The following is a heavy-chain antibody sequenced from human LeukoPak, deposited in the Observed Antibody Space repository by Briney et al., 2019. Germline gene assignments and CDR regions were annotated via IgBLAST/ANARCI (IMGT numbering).Heavy chain of an antibody. CDR3: ARSNYDSTTFYYHLDL. CDR2: VDVHGQGT. Sequence: PGGSLRLSCAASGFTFSSYWMHWVRQAPGKGPVWVSRVDVHGQGTAYADSVKGRFTISRANAKNTLSLQMNSLSAEDTAVYYCARSNYDSTTFYYHLDLWGQGTLVTVSS. D-gene: IGHD2/OR15-2a*01. V-gene: IGHV3-74*01. CDR1: GFTFSSYW. J-gene: IGHJ5*02.